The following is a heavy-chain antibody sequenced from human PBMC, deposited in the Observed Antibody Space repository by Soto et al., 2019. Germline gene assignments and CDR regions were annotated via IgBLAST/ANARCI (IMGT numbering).Heavy chain of an antibody. J-gene: IGHJ5*02. CDR2: ISSSSSYI. Sequence: EVQLVESGGGLVKPGGSLRLSCAASGFTFSSYSMNWVRQAPGKGLAWVSSISSSSSYIYYADSVKGRFTISRDNAKNSLNLQMNSLRAEDTAVYYCARNSEQDDIWGSYRYTGWFDPWGQGTLVTVSS. V-gene: IGHV3-21*01. CDR1: GFTFSSYS. D-gene: IGHD3-16*02. CDR3: ARNSEQDDIWGSYRYTGWFDP.